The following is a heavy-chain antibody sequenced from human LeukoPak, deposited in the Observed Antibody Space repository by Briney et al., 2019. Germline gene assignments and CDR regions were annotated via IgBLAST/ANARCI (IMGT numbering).Heavy chain of an antibody. D-gene: IGHD2-15*01. Sequence: GASVKVPCKASGYTFTGYYMHWVRQAPGQGLEWMGWINPNSGGTNYAQKFQGRVTMTRDTSISTAYMELGRLRSDDTAVYYCARSYCSGGSCLLHGPGYWGQGTLVTVSP. V-gene: IGHV1-2*02. CDR2: INPNSGGT. CDR3: ARSYCSGGSCLLHGPGY. CDR1: GYTFTGYY. J-gene: IGHJ4*02.